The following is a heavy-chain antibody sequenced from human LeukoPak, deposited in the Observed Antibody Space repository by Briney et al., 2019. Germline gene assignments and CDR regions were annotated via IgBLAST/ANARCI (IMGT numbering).Heavy chain of an antibody. D-gene: IGHD6-13*01. CDR1: RFTFSSYS. V-gene: IGHV3-21*01. CDR2: ISSSSSYI. CDR3: ARDPGIAAPVDY. Sequence: GGSLRLSCAASRFTFSSYSMNWVRQAPGKGLEWVSSISSSSSYIYYADSVKGRFTISRDNAKNSLYLQMNSLRAEDTAVYYCARDPGIAAPVDYWGQGTLVTVSS. J-gene: IGHJ4*02.